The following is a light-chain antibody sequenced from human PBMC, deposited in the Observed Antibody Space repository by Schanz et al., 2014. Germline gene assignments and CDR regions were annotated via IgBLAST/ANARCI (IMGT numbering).Light chain of an antibody. CDR2: GAS. CDR1: QSVSSSY. CDR3: QQYGSSPWT. Sequence: EIVLTQSPGTLSLSPGERATLSCRASQSVSSSYLAWYQHKPGQAPRLLIYGASNRATGIPDRFSGSGSGTDFTLTISRLEPEDFAVYYCQQYGSSPWTFDQGTKVEIK. V-gene: IGKV3-20*01. J-gene: IGKJ1*01.